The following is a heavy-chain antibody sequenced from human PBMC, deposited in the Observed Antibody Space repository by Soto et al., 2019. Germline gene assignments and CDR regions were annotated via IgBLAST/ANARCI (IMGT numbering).Heavy chain of an antibody. J-gene: IGHJ4*02. CDR3: VHRSSGSRFGY. V-gene: IGHV2-5*02. CDR2: IYWDDDK. CDR1: GFSLSTRGVG. Sequence: QITLKESGPTLVKPTQTLTLTCTFSGFSLSTRGVGVGWIRQPPGKALEWFALIYWDDDKRYSPSLKSRLTITKDTSKNQVVLTMTNMDPVDTATYYCVHRSSGSRFGYWGQGTLVIVSS. D-gene: IGHD1-26*01.